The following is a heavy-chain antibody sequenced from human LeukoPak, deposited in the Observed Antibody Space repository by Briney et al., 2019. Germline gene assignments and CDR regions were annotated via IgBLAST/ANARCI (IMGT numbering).Heavy chain of an antibody. D-gene: IGHD2-2*01. CDR3: ASFPIVVVPAAMGGAGY. CDR2: IYHSGST. Sequence: SETLSLTCAVSGGSISSSNWWSWVRQPPGKGLEWVGEIYHSGSTNYNPSLKSRVTISVDKSKNQFSLELSSVTAADTAVYYCASFPIVVVPAAMGGAGYWGQGTLVTVSS. J-gene: IGHJ4*02. CDR1: GGSISSSNW. V-gene: IGHV4-4*02.